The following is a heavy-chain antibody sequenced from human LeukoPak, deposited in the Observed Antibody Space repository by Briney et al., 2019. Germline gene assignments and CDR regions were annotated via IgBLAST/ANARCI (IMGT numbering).Heavy chain of an antibody. CDR2: ISGSSDDI. D-gene: IGHD1-26*01. V-gene: IGHV3-21*01. J-gene: IGHJ4*02. CDR1: GFTLSSYW. CDR3: ARRGYHDYSGFDY. Sequence: GGSLRLFCAASGFTLSSYWMSWVRQAPGKGLEWVSSISGSSDDIYYADSVKGRSSISRDNSKNSVYLQMKRLRAEDTALYYCARRGYHDYSGFDYWGQGTLVTVSS.